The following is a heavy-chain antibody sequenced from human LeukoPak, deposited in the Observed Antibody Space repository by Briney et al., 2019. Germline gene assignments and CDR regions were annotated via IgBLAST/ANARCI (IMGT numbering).Heavy chain of an antibody. J-gene: IGHJ4*02. CDR3: ARGLYCSGGSCYGRFDY. D-gene: IGHD2-15*01. CDR2: ISSSSSTI. CDR1: GFTFSNYN. V-gene: IGHV3-48*01. Sequence: GGSLRLSCAASGFTFSNYNMNWVRQAPGKGLEWVSYISSSSSTIYYADSVKGRFTISRDNAKNSLYLQMNSLRAEDTAVYYCARGLYCSGGSCYGRFDYWGQGTLVTVST.